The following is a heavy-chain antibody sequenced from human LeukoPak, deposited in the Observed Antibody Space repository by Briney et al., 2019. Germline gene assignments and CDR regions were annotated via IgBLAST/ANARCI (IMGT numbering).Heavy chain of an antibody. J-gene: IGHJ4*02. CDR2: ISGSGGST. Sequence: GGSLRLSCAASGFTFSSYATSWVRQAPGKGLEWVSAISGSGGSTYYADSVKGRFTISRDNSKNTLYLQMNSLRAEDTAVYYCAKENIVVVPAANPYGLFDYWGQGTLVTVSS. CDR3: AKENIVVVPAANPYGLFDY. CDR1: GFTFSSYA. D-gene: IGHD2-2*01. V-gene: IGHV3-23*01.